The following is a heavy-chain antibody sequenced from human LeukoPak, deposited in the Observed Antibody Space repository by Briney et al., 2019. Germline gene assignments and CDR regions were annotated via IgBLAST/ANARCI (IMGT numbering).Heavy chain of an antibody. CDR2: IKQDGSEK. CDR3: ARDEAYYYDSSGYPFDY. J-gene: IGHJ4*02. D-gene: IGHD3-22*01. CDR1: GFTFSSYW. Sequence: PGGSLRLSCAASGFTFSSYWMSWVRQALGKGLEWVANIKQDGSEKYYVDSVKGRFTISRDNAKNSLYLQMNSLRAEDTAVYYCARDEAYYYDSSGYPFDYWGQGTLVTVSS. V-gene: IGHV3-7*01.